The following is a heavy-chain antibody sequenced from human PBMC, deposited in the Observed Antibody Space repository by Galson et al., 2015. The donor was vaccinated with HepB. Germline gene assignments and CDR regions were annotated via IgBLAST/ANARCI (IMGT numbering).Heavy chain of an antibody. J-gene: IGHJ4*02. CDR1: GFTFSRYA. D-gene: IGHD3-16*01. Sequence: SLRLSSAASGFTFSRYALSWVRQAPGKGLEWVSAISGSGDRTYFEDFVKGRFTISRDNSKNTVYLQMNSLRAEDTAVYYCAKVAILGATPHYFDYWGQGTLVTVSS. V-gene: IGHV3-23*01. CDR2: ISGSGDRT. CDR3: AKVAILGATPHYFDY.